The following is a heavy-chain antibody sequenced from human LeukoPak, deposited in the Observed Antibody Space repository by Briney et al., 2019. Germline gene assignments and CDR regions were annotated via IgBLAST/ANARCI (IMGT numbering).Heavy chain of an antibody. CDR1: GFTFSSYG. D-gene: IGHD3-3*01. Sequence: PGGSLRLSCAASGFTFSSYGMHWVRQAPGKGLEWVAVISYDGSNKYYADSVKGRFTISRDNSKNTLYLQMNSLRAEDTAVYYCAKETAGRYYGFWSGYYPTDDYWGQGTLVTVSS. V-gene: IGHV3-30*18. J-gene: IGHJ4*02. CDR2: ISYDGSNK. CDR3: AKETAGRYYGFWSGYYPTDDY.